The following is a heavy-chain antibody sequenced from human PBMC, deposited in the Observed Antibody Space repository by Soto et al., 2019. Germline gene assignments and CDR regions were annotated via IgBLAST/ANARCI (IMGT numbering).Heavy chain of an antibody. J-gene: IGHJ2*01. CDR2: FSSGGET. CDR1: GDSISRSANY. CDR3: AKHPFHPLVTPYWYFDV. Sequence: QLQLQESGPGLVKASETLSLTCTFSGDSISRSANYWGWVRQSPGRGLVWIGSFSSGGETYFKPSLKRRVALSADTSRHELSLRLISVTSTDTATYYCAKHPFHPLVTPYWYFDVWGRGTHVAVS. D-gene: IGHD3-16*02. V-gene: IGHV4-39*01.